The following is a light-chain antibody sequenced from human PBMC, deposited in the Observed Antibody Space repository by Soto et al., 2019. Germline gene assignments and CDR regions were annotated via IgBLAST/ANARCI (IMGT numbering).Light chain of an antibody. CDR1: PSLVHSDGNTS. CDR3: MQDTHYRPYT. CDR2: KVS. Sequence: DIVLTQTPLSSPVTLGQPASISCSASPSLVHSDGNTSLSWLHQRPGQPPGLLIYKVSNRFSAVPDRFRGSGAGTDFTLKISRVEAEDVGVYYCMQDTHYRPYTFRQGTKLEI. V-gene: IGKV2-24*01. J-gene: IGKJ2*01.